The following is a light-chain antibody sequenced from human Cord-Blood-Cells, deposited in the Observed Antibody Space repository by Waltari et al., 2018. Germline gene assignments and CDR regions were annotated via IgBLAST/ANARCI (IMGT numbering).Light chain of an antibody. Sequence: QSALTQPRPVSGSPGQSVTISCTGTSSDVGGYNYVSWYQQHPGKAPKLMIYDVSTQPSWVPDRFAGSKSGTTASLTISGLQAEDEADYNCCSYSGSYAFVFGTGTKITVL. CDR3: CSYSGSYAFV. CDR2: DVS. CDR1: SSDVGGYNY. J-gene: IGLJ1*01. V-gene: IGLV2-11*01.